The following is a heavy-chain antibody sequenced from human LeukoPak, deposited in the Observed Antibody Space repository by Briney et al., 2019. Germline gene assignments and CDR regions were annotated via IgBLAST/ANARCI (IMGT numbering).Heavy chain of an antibody. CDR3: ARSGHDGDY. CDR1: GDSIISSPHY. Sequence: SETLSLTCTVSGDSIISSPHYWGWIRQPPGKGLEWIGSISSSGGTYYNPSLKSRVTISVDTSKNQFSLKLSSVTAADTAVYYCARSGHDGDYWGQGTLVTVSS. D-gene: IGHD1-26*01. V-gene: IGHV4-39*07. J-gene: IGHJ4*02. CDR2: ISSSGGT.